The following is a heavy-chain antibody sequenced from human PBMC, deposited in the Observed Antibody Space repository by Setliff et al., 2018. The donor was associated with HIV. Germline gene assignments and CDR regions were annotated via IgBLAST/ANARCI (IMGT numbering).Heavy chain of an antibody. V-gene: IGHV1-46*01. J-gene: IGHJ5*02. D-gene: IGHD5-18*01. CDR2: INPNGGST. CDR3: ARGGPGSSFGYDWFDP. Sequence: GASVKVSCKASGDTFSNSAIYWVRQAPGQGPEWMGIINPNGGSTNYAQKFEGRVAMTADTSTNNVHMYLSSLRSEDTAIYYCARGGPGSSFGYDWFDPWGQGTPVTVSS. CDR1: GDTFSNSA.